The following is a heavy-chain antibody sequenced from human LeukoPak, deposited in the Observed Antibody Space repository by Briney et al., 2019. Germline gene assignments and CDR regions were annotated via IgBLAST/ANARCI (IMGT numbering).Heavy chain of an antibody. D-gene: IGHD3-22*01. J-gene: IGHJ1*01. V-gene: IGHV4-59*01. CDR2: IYYSGST. CDR1: GGSISSYY. Sequence: SETLSLTCTVSGGSISSYYWSWIRQPPGKGLEWIGYIYYSGSTNYNPSHKSRVTISVDMSKNQFSLKLSSVTAADTAVYYCASPGYYDSSGYSFQHWGQGTLVTVSS. CDR3: ASPGYYDSSGYSFQH.